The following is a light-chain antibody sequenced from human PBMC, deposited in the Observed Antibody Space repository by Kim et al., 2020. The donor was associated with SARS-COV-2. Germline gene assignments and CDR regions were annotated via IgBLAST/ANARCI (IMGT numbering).Light chain of an antibody. J-gene: IGKJ2*01. Sequence: DIQMTQSPSSLSASVGDRVSITCRASQSISGYLNWYQQKPGKAPKLLIHVAYSLQSGVPPRFSGSGSGTEFTLTISSLQPEDFATYYCQQSYSTPYTFGQGTKLEIK. CDR1: QSISGY. CDR3: QQSYSTPYT. V-gene: IGKV1-39*01. CDR2: VAY.